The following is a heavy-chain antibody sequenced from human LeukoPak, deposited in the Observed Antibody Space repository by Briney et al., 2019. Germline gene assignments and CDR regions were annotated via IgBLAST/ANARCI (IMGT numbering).Heavy chain of an antibody. CDR3: ARLASGSYGPLTPFDY. D-gene: IGHD1-26*01. J-gene: IGHJ4*02. CDR2: IYYSGST. CDR1: GGSINSGAYY. Sequence: SQTLSLTCTVSGGSINSGAYYWTWIRQPPGKGLEWIGDIYYSGSTNYNPSLKSRVTISVDTSKNQFSLRLSSVTAADTAVYYSARLASGSYGPLTPFDYWGQGTLVTVSS. V-gene: IGHV4-61*08.